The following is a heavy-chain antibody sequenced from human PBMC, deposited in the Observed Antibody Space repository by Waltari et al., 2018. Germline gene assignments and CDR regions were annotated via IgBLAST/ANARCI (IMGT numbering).Heavy chain of an antibody. D-gene: IGHD2-8*01. CDR3: ARQWWAAQDY. V-gene: IGHV3-7*01. J-gene: IGHJ4*02. CDR1: GFTFTSFW. Sequence: EVQLVESGGGLVQPGGSLRLSCAASGFTFTSFWMSWVRQAPWKGLEWVANIRQDGSEMYYVDSVKGRFTISRDNAKNSVYLQMNSLRDEDTAVYYCARQWWAAQDYWGQGTLVTVSS. CDR2: IRQDGSEM.